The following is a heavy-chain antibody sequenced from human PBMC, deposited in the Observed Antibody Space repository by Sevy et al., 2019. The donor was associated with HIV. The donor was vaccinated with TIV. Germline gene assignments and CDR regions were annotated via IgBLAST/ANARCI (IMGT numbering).Heavy chain of an antibody. V-gene: IGHV1-69*13. CDR1: GGIFRSYG. CDR3: ARGGGNGWYYFDY. D-gene: IGHD6-19*01. Sequence: ASVKVSCKASGGIFRSYGISWVRQAPGQGLEWMGGIIPILGSVNYAQKFQGRVTITADESTQTAYMELSSLRSGDTAVYYCARGGGNGWYYFDYWGQETLVHVSS. J-gene: IGHJ4*02. CDR2: IIPILGSV.